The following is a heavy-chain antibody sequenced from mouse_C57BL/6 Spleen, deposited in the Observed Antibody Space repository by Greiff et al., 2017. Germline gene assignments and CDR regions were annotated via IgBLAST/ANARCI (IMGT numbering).Heavy chain of an antibody. Sequence: EVQLQQSGPELVKPGASVKISCKASGYTFTDYYMNWVKQSHGKSLEWIGDINPNNGGTSYNQKFKGKATLTVDKSSSTAYMELRSLTSEDSAFYYCARDFAYWGQGTLVTVSA. V-gene: IGHV1-26*01. CDR3: ARDFAY. CDR2: INPNNGGT. J-gene: IGHJ3*01. CDR1: GYTFTDYY.